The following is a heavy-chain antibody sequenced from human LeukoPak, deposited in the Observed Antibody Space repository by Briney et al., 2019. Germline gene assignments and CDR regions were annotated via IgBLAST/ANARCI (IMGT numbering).Heavy chain of an antibody. CDR1: DYSLSSGYY. V-gene: IGHV4-38-2*02. D-gene: IGHD3-10*01. CDR2: IYYSGTT. J-gene: IGHJ4*02. Sequence: SETLSLTCTVSDYSLSSGYYWGWIRPPPGKGLEGIGTIYYSGTTYYNPSLKSRVTISLDTSKNQFSLKLTSVTAADTAVYYCARHPPRYGSGISYPYYCDSWGQGTLVTVSS. CDR3: ARHPPRYGSGISYPYYCDS.